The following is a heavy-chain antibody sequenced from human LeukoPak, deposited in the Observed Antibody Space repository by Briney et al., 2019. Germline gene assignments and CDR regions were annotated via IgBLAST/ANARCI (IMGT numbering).Heavy chain of an antibody. Sequence: GSLRLSCAASGFTFNSYSMSWIRQPPGKGLEWIGYIYYSGSTNYNPSLKSRVTMSVDTSKNQFSLKLSPVTAADTAVYYCARADCSGGSCYAFDIWGQGTMVTVSS. D-gene: IGHD2-15*01. J-gene: IGHJ3*02. V-gene: IGHV4-59*01. CDR1: GFTFNSYS. CDR2: IYYSGST. CDR3: ARADCSGGSCYAFDI.